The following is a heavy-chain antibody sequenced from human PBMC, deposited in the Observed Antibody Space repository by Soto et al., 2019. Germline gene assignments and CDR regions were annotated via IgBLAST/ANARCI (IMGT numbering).Heavy chain of an antibody. Sequence: SETLSLTCTVSGGSISSSSYYWGWIRQPPGKGLEWIGSIYYSGSTYYNPSLKSRVTISVDTSKNQFSLKLSSVTAADTAVYYCASIPPRGWRDYWGQGTLVTVSS. CDR1: GGSISSSSYY. CDR3: ASIPPRGWRDY. J-gene: IGHJ4*02. V-gene: IGHV4-39*01. D-gene: IGHD6-19*01. CDR2: IYYSGST.